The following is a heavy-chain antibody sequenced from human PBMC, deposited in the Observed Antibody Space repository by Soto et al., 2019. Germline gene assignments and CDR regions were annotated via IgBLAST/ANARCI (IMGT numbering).Heavy chain of an antibody. V-gene: IGHV4-31*03. J-gene: IGHJ5*02. CDR1: GGSISSGGYY. CDR3: ARRRLYSRSSGNNWFDP. Sequence: SETLSLTCTVSGGSISSGGYYWSWIRQHPXKGLEWIGYIYYSGSTYYNPSLKRRVTISVDTSKNQFSLKLSSVTAADTAVYYCARRRLYSRSSGNNWFDPWGQGTRGTV. D-gene: IGHD6-6*01. CDR2: IYYSGST.